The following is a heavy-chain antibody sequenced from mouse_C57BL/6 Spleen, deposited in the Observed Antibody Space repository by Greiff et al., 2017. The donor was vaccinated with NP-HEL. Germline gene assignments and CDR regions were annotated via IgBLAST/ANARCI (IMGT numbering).Heavy chain of an antibody. Sequence: QVHVKQPGAELVMPGASVKLSCKASGYTFTSYWMHWVKQRPGQGLEWIGEIDPSDSYTNYNQKFKGKSTLTVDKSSSTAYMQLSSLTSEASAVYYCARTGGSYFDYWGQGTTLTVSS. CDR3: ARTGGSYFDY. J-gene: IGHJ2*01. D-gene: IGHD1-1*02. CDR2: IDPSDSYT. CDR1: GYTFTSYW. V-gene: IGHV1-69*01.